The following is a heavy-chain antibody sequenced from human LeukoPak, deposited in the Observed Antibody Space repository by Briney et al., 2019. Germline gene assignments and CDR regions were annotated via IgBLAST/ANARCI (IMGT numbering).Heavy chain of an antibody. CDR2: ISSSGSTI. Sequence: LPLTCTVSGSSISNYYWGWIRQAPGKGLEWVSYISSSGSTIYYADSVEGRFTISRDNVKNSLYLQMNSLRAEDTAVYYCARVGNGDYRYYFYMDVWGKGTTVTISS. D-gene: IGHD4-17*01. V-gene: IGHV3-11*01. J-gene: IGHJ6*03. CDR3: ARVGNGDYRYYFYMDV. CDR1: GSSISNYY.